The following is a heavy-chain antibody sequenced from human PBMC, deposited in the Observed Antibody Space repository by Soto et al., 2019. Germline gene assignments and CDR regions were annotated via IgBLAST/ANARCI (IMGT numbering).Heavy chain of an antibody. Sequence: GASVKVSCKASGYTFTSYGISWVRQAPGQGLEWMGGTIPTFGTAKYAQKFQGRVTITADESTSTVYMELRTLRPEDTAVYYCAREGLVLVTTTVKSDYYYYAMDVWGQGTTVTVSS. CDR3: AREGLVLVTTTVKSDYYYYAMDV. CDR2: TIPTFGTA. D-gene: IGHD5-12*01. V-gene: IGHV1-69*13. CDR1: GYTFTSYG. J-gene: IGHJ6*02.